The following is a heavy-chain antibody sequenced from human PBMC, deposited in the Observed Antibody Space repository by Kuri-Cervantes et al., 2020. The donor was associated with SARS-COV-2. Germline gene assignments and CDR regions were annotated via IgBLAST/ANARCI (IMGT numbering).Heavy chain of an antibody. Sequence: LSLTCAASGFTFSSCAMHWVRQAPGKGLEWVAVISYDGSNKYYADSVKGRFTISRDNSKNTLYLQMNSLRAEDTAVYYCARANGGSYRGWFDPWGQGTLVTVSS. V-gene: IGHV3-30-3*01. J-gene: IGHJ5*02. D-gene: IGHD1-26*01. CDR2: ISYDGSNK. CDR3: ARANGGSYRGWFDP. CDR1: GFTFSSCA.